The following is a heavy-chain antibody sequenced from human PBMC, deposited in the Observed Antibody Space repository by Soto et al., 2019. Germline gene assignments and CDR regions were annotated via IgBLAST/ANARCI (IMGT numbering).Heavy chain of an antibody. CDR3: AKVGATYTVADY. J-gene: IGHJ4*02. Sequence: PGGSLRLSCAASGFTFSTYAMNWVRQAPGKGLEWVSSISNTAGSTYYADSVKGRFTISRDNSKNTLYLQMNSLRAEDTAVYYCAKVGATYTVADYWGQGTLVTVSS. CDR2: ISNTAGST. D-gene: IGHD1-26*01. CDR1: GFTFSTYA. V-gene: IGHV3-23*01.